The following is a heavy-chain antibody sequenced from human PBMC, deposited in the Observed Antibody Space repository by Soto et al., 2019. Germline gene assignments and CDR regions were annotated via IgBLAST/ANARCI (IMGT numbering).Heavy chain of an antibody. CDR2: INPSGGST. CDR1: GYTFTSYS. V-gene: IGHV1-46*01. D-gene: IGHD2-15*01. J-gene: IGHJ6*02. CDR3: ARDPPYCSGGSCYSGGMDV. Sequence: ASAKLSSKASGYTFTSYSMHWVRHAPGQGLEWMGIINPSGGSTSYAQKFQGRVTMTRDTSTSTVYMELSSLRSEDTAVYYCARDPPYCSGGSCYSGGMDVWGQGTTVTVSS.